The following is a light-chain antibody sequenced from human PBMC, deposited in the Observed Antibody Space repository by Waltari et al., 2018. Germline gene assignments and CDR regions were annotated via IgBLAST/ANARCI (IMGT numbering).Light chain of an antibody. J-gene: IGLJ1*01. Sequence: QSALTPPRSVSGSPGQSVTFSCTGTSSDVGGYNYVSGYQQHPGKAPKVMIYDVSQRPSGVPDRFSGSKSGNTASLTISGLQAEDEADYYCCSYAGSFTYVFGTGTKVTVL. CDR3: CSYAGSFTYV. CDR1: SSDVGGYNY. CDR2: DVS. V-gene: IGLV2-11*01.